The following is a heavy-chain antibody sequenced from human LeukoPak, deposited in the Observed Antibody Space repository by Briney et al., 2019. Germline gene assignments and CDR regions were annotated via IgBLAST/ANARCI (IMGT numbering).Heavy chain of an antibody. D-gene: IGHD6-13*01. CDR1: RYDFATYW. CDR3: ARRHSSSWSFDY. Sequence: GQSLKISCTGSRYDFATYWIGCVRQMTGQGLEWMGIIYPDDSDTTYSPSFQGQVTISADKSIATAYLQWSLKASDTAMYYCARRHSSSWSFDYWGQGTLVTVSS. J-gene: IGHJ4*02. V-gene: IGHV5-51*01. CDR2: IYPDDSDT.